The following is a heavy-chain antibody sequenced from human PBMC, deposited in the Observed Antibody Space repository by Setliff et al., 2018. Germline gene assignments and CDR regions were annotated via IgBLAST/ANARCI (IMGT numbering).Heavy chain of an antibody. J-gene: IGHJ3*01. Sequence: ASVKVSCKASGYTFTNYAINWVRQAPGQGLEWVGWISAYSGNTYYAQRFQGRVTMTTDTSTSAAYMELRSLRSDDTAVYYCAISTLSICSGGSCPNAFDVWGRGTMVTVS. CDR3: AISTLSICSGGSCPNAFDV. CDR2: ISAYSGNT. CDR1: GYTFTNYA. V-gene: IGHV1-18*01. D-gene: IGHD2-15*01.